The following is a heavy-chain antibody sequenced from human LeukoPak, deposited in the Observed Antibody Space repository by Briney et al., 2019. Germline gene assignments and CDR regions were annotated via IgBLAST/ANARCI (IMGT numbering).Heavy chain of an antibody. CDR2: MYYSGST. CDR1: GGSISSGDYY. CDR3: ARPYYYDSRIDP. J-gene: IGHJ5*02. D-gene: IGHD3-22*01. Sequence: PSETLSLTCTVSGGSISSGDYYWSWIRQPPGKGLEWIAYMYYSGSTYYNPSLKSRVTMSADTSKNQLSLKLSPVTTADTAVYYCARPYYYDSRIDPWGQGILVTVSS. V-gene: IGHV4-30-4*01.